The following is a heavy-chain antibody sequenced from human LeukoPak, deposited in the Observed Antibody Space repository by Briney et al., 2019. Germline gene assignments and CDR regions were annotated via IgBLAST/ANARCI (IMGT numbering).Heavy chain of an antibody. J-gene: IGHJ4*02. CDR3: AADTDIVVVPAASYIKDDY. Sequence: ASVKVSCKASGYTFTGYYMHWVRQAPGQGLEWMGWINPNSGGTNYAQKFQGRVTMTRDTSISTAYMGLSRLRSDDTAVYYCAADTDIVVVPAASYIKDDYWGQGTLVTVSS. V-gene: IGHV1-2*02. CDR1: GYTFTGYY. CDR2: INPNSGGT. D-gene: IGHD2-2*01.